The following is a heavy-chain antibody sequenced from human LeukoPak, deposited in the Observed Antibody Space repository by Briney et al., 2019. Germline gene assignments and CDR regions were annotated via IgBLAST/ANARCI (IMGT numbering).Heavy chain of an antibody. V-gene: IGHV1-2*02. CDR3: ARDAVVAATPWAFDI. D-gene: IGHD2-15*01. Sequence: ASVKVSCKASGYTFTGYYMHWVRQAPGQGLEWMGWINPNSGGTNYAQKFQGRVTMTRDTSISTAYMELSRLRSDDTAVYYCARDAVVAATPWAFDIWGQGTMVTVSS. CDR1: GYTFTGYY. CDR2: INPNSGGT. J-gene: IGHJ3*02.